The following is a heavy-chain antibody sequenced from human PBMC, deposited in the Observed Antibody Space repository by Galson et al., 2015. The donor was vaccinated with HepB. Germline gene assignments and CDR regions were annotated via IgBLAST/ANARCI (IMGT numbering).Heavy chain of an antibody. CDR3: AGDEVGGTITIFGVVIHNWYFAL. CDR2: ISSSSSYI. Sequence: SLRLSCAASGFTFSSYSMNWVRQAPGKGLEWVSSISSSSSYIYYADSVKGRFTISRDNAKNSLYLQMNSRRAEDTAVYYCAGDEVGGTITIFGVVIHNWYFALWGRGTRVTVAS. CDR1: GFTFSSYS. J-gene: IGHJ2*01. V-gene: IGHV3-21*01. D-gene: IGHD3-3*01.